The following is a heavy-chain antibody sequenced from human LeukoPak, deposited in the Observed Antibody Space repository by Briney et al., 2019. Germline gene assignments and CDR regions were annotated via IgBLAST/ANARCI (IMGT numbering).Heavy chain of an antibody. J-gene: IGHJ4*02. D-gene: IGHD4-17*01. V-gene: IGHV3-23*01. CDR2: ISGSGGST. CDR1: GFTFSSYA. CDR3: AKGREYILVTTVFDY. Sequence: PGGSLRLSCAASGFTFSSYAMSWVRRAPGKGLEWVSAISGSGGSTYYADSVKGRFTISRDNSKNTLYLQMNSLRAEDTAVYYCAKGREYILVTTVFDYWGQGTLVTVSS.